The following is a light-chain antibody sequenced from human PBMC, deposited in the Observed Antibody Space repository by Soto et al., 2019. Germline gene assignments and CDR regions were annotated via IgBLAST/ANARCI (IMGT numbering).Light chain of an antibody. J-gene: IGLJ1*01. Sequence: QSVLAQPASVSGSPGQSITISCTGTSGDVGTYNYVSWYQQHAGKAPKLIICEVSNRPSGVSNRFSGSKSANTASLTISGLQAEVEADYYCSSYTSSSRYVFGTGTKVTVL. CDR2: EVS. CDR3: SSYTSSSRYV. CDR1: SGDVGTYNY. V-gene: IGLV2-14*01.